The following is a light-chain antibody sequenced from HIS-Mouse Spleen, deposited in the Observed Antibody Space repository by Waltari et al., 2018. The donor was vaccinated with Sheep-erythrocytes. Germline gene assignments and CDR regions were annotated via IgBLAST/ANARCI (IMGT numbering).Light chain of an antibody. V-gene: IGLV3-10*01. CDR3: YSTDSSGNHWV. CDR2: EAS. CDR1: ALPKKY. Sequence: SYELTQPPSVSVSPGQTARITCSGDALPKKYANWYQKNPGQAPVLFIYEASKRPSGIPERFSGSTSGTMATLTISGAQVEDEADYYCYSTDSSGNHWVFGGGTKLTVL. J-gene: IGLJ3*02.